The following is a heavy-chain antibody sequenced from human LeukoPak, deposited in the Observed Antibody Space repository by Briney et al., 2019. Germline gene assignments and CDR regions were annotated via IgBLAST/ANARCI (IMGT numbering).Heavy chain of an antibody. CDR3: ARGYNSGWYAY. Sequence: SETLSLTCTVSGYSISSGYYWGWIRQSPGKGLEWIGSIFHAGSTFHNPSLKSRVTISVDTSKNQFSLKVNSVTAADTAVYYCARGYNSGWYAYWGQGTLVTVSS. CDR2: IFHAGST. V-gene: IGHV4-38-2*02. D-gene: IGHD6-19*01. CDR1: GYSISSGYY. J-gene: IGHJ4*02.